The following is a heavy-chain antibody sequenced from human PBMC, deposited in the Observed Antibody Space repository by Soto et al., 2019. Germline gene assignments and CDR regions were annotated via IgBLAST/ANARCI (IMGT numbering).Heavy chain of an antibody. CDR3: ARGGSAAPPLVYYYYGIDV. CDR2: INHSGST. J-gene: IGHJ6*02. V-gene: IGHV4-34*01. CDR1: GGSFSGYY. Sequence: QVQLQQWSAGLLKPSETLSLTCAVYGGSFSGYYWSWIRQPPGKGLEWIGEINHSGSTNYNPSLKSRVTISVDTSKNQFSLKLSSVTAADTAVYYCARGGSAAPPLVYYYYGIDVWGQGTTVTVSS. D-gene: IGHD2-15*01.